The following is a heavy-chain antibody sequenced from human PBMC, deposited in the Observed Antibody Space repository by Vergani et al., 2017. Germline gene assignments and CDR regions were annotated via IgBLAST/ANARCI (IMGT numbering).Heavy chain of an antibody. V-gene: IGHV3-23*01. CDR3: TTAXGLYYLHGEYFQY. Sequence: EVQLLESGGGLVQPGGSRGLSCAGAGFTFDTNTMAYVRQAPGKGLEWVATISSGGGDIFYADSVKGRFTISRDNSKNTLFLQMNSLKDEDTAVYYCTTAXGLYYLHGEYFQYWGRGTLVSVSS. CDR2: ISSGGGDI. CDR1: GFTFDTNT. J-gene: IGHJ1*01. D-gene: IGHD3-10*01.